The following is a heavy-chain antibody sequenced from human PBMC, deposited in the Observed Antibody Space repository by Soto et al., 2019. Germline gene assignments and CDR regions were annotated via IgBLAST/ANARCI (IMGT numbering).Heavy chain of an antibody. CDR2: ISTYNGNT. V-gene: IGHV1-18*04. CDR1: GYTFTSYG. Sequence: ASVKVSCKASGYTFTSYGISWVRQAPGQGLEWMGWISTYNGNTNYAQKVQGRVTMTTDTSTSTAYMELRSLRSDDTAVYYCARVRYQWPSGATEDYYYYGMDVWGQGTTVTVSS. CDR3: ARVRYQWPSGATEDYYYYGMDV. D-gene: IGHD2-2*01. J-gene: IGHJ6*02.